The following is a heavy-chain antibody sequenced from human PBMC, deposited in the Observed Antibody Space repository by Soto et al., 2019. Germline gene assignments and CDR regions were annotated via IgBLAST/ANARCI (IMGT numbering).Heavy chain of an antibody. Sequence: QVQVVQSGAEVKKPGASVKVSCKASGYTFTSYGISWVRQAPGQGLEWMGWISTYNGNTNYAQKLQGRVPMTTDTSTSKASMELRRLRSGDTAVDSCSSDLEDFWCGYSGAPFDPWGQGTLVTVSS. V-gene: IGHV1-18*01. CDR3: SSDLEDFWCGYSGAPFDP. CDR2: ISTYNGNT. J-gene: IGHJ5*02. D-gene: IGHD3-3*01. CDR1: GYTFTSYG.